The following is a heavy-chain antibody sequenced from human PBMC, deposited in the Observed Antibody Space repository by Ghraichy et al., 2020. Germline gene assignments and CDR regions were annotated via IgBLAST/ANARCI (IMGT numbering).Heavy chain of an antibody. CDR1: GFTFSTYS. Sequence: GGSLRLSCVASGFTFSTYSINWVRQAPGKGLEWVSSISRSSSYIYYADSVKGRFTISRDNAKNSLYLQMNSLRAEDTAVYYCARAGGIAARDAFDIWGQGTMVTVSS. J-gene: IGHJ3*02. V-gene: IGHV3-21*01. CDR3: ARAGGIAARDAFDI. D-gene: IGHD6-6*01. CDR2: ISRSSSYI.